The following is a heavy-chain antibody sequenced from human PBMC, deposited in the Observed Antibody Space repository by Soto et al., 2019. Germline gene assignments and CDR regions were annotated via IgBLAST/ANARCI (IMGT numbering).Heavy chain of an antibody. Sequence: LRLSCEASGFTFRSNWMHWVRQVPGKGLVWVSTINSDGTSTSYADSVKGRFTISRDNAKNTVYLQMSSLRAEDTAVYYCATTRSFDYWGQGTQVTVSS. V-gene: IGHV3-74*01. CDR3: ATTRSFDY. J-gene: IGHJ4*02. CDR1: GFTFRSNW. CDR2: INSDGTST.